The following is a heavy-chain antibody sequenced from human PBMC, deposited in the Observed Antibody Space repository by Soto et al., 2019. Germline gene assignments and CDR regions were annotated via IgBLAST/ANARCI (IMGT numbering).Heavy chain of an antibody. Sequence: EVQLVESGGDLVQRGGSLRLSCEASGFPFSSYWMHLVRHTPGKGLVWVARISGDGVTTYYADSVTGRFTVARDNAKNTLSLHLSGLRAEDTAVYYCAREYYGLLTRYYADYWGQGTLVSVSS. V-gene: IGHV3-74*01. CDR1: GFPFSSYW. D-gene: IGHD3-9*01. CDR3: AREYYGLLTRYYADY. J-gene: IGHJ4*02. CDR2: ISGDGVTT.